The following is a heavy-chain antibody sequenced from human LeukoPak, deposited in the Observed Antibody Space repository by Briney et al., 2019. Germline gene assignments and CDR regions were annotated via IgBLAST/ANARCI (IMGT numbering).Heavy chain of an antibody. D-gene: IGHD3-3*01. CDR3: ARDSSIFGYGWRDYFYY. CDR1: GGTFSSYA. V-gene: IGHV1-69*06. Sequence: GASVKVSCKASGGTFSSYAISWVRQAPGQGREWMGGIIPIFGTANYAQKFQGRVTITADKSTSTAYMELSSLRSEDTAVYYCARDSSIFGYGWRDYFYYWGQGTLVTVSS. J-gene: IGHJ4*02. CDR2: IIPIFGTA.